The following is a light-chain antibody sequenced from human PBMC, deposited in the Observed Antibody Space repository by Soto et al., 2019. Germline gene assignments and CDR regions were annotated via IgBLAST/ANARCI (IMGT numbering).Light chain of an antibody. J-gene: IGKJ1*01. CDR3: QQYNNWPLT. CDR1: QSVTGN. V-gene: IGKV3-15*01. Sequence: EIVMTQSPATLSVSPGERATLSCRASQSVTGNLAWYQQRPGQAPRLLIYGASTRATGIPAKFSGSGSGTEFTLTISSLQSEDFAVYYCQQYNNWPLTFGQGTRVEIK. CDR2: GAS.